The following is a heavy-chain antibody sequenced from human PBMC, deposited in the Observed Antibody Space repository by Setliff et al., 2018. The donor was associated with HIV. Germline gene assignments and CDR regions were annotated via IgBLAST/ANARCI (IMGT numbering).Heavy chain of an antibody. CDR1: GFTFISYA. V-gene: IGHV3-7*03. CDR2: IKQDGSEK. Sequence: PGGSLRLSCAASGFTFISYAMSWVRQAPGKGLEWVANIKQDGSEKYYVDSVKGRFTISRDNAKNSLYLQMNSLRAEDTAVYYCARDDYMDVWGKGTTVTVSS. CDR3: ARDDYMDV. J-gene: IGHJ6*03.